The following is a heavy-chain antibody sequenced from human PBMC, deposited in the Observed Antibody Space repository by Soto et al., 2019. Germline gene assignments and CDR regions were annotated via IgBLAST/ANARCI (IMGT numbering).Heavy chain of an antibody. CDR3: SSGPIVARPY. V-gene: IGHV3-48*01. CDR2: ISSSSSTI. Sequence: EVQLVESGGDLVQPGGSLRLSCAASGFTFSSYSMNWVCQAPGKGLEWVSYISSSSSTIYYADSVKGRFTISRDNAKNSLYLQMNSLRAEDTAVYYCSSGPIVARPYWGQGTLVTVSS. D-gene: IGHD6-6*01. CDR1: GFTFSSYS. J-gene: IGHJ4*02.